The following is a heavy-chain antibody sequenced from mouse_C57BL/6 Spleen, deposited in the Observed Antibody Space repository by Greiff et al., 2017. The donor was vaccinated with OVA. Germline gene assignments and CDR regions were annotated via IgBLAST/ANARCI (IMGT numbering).Heavy chain of an antibody. D-gene: IGHD1-1*01. Sequence: QVQLQQSGAELVRPGSSVKLSCKASGYTFTSYWMHWVKQRPIQGLEWIGNIDPSDSETHYNQKFKDKATLTVDKSSSTAYMQLSSLTSEDSAVYYCARGPLRRSRAMDYWGQGTSVTVSS. CDR3: ARGPLRRSRAMDY. CDR1: GYTFTSYW. J-gene: IGHJ4*01. CDR2: IDPSDSET. V-gene: IGHV1-52*01.